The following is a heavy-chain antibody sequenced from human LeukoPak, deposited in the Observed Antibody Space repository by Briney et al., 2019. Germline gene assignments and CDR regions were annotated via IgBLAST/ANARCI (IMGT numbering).Heavy chain of an antibody. CDR3: ARKGSSGYLDY. J-gene: IGHJ4*02. Sequence: ASVKVSCKASGCTFTSYYIHWVRQAPGQGLEWMGIINPSGGSTSYAQKFQGRVTMTRDTSTSTVYMELSSLRSEDTAVYYCARKGSSGYLDYWGQGTLVTVSS. V-gene: IGHV1-46*01. D-gene: IGHD3-22*01. CDR2: INPSGGST. CDR1: GCTFTSYY.